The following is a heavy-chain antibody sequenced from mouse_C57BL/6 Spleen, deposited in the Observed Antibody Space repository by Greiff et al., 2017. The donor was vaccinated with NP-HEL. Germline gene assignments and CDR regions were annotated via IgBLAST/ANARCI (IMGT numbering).Heavy chain of an antibody. D-gene: IGHD1-1*01. J-gene: IGHJ2*01. CDR2: IHPNSGST. V-gene: IGHV1-64*01. Sequence: QVQLQQPGAELVKPGASVKLSCKASGYTFTSYWMHWVKQRPGQGLEWIGMIHPNSGSTNYDEKFKSKATLTVDKSSSTAYMQLSSLTSGDSAVYYCARAPITTVVAPDYWGQGTTLTVSS. CDR1: GYTFTSYW. CDR3: ARAPITTVVAPDY.